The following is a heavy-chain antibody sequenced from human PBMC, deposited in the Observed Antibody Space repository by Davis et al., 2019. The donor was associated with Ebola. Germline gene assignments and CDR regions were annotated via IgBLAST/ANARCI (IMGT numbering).Heavy chain of an antibody. CDR2: IYYSGST. D-gene: IGHD2-15*01. CDR1: GGSISSYY. Sequence: PGGSLRLSCTVSGGSISSYYWSWIRQPPGKGLEWIGYIYYSGSTNYNPSLKSRVTISVDTSKNQFSLNLSSVTAADTAVYYCARRVSSYCSGGNCYGHFDYWGQGALVTVSS. CDR3: ARRVSSYCSGGNCYGHFDY. J-gene: IGHJ4*02. V-gene: IGHV4-59*08.